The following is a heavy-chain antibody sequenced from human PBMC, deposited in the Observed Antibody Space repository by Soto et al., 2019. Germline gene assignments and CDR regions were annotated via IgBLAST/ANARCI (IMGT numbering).Heavy chain of an antibody. Sequence: EVQLVESGGTLVQPGGSLRLSCAASGFDASVNYMTWVRQAPGKGLEWVSAINSGGNTFYADSVKGRFTISRDNSKNKLYLQMNRLRVEDTAMYYCVRENYYYGMDVWGQGTAVTVSS. CDR2: INSGGNT. CDR1: GFDASVNY. V-gene: IGHV3-66*01. CDR3: VRENYYYGMDV. J-gene: IGHJ6*02.